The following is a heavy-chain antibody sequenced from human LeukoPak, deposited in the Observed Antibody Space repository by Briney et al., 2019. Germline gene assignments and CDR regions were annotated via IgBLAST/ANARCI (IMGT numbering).Heavy chain of an antibody. J-gene: IGHJ3*01. Sequence: SQTLSLTCSVSGGSISRYYWSWIRQPPGKGLEWIGYVYYTGSTNYNPSLRSRVTISLDTSKKQFSLKLSSVTAADTAVYYCASPYYYGSGRGVFWGQGTMVTVSS. CDR3: ASPYYYGSGRGVF. CDR2: VYYTGST. CDR1: GGSISRYY. V-gene: IGHV4-59*08. D-gene: IGHD3-10*01.